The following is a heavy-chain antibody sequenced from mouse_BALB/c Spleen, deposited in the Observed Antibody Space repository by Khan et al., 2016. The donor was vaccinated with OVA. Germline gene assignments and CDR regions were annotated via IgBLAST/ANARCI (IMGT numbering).Heavy chain of an antibody. D-gene: IGHD2-14*01. CDR2: IKPGDGGT. CDR1: GYAFSSYW. J-gene: IGHJ3*01. Sequence: QVQLKESGAELVRPGPSVKISCKASGYAFSSYWRNRGRQRLGQGIEGFGQIKPGDGGTKYNGKFKGKVTLTADKASSTAYLQLRSITSNDSAVYFCARGGYDYLAYWGQGTLVTVSA. V-gene: IGHV1-80*01. CDR3: ARGGYDYLAY.